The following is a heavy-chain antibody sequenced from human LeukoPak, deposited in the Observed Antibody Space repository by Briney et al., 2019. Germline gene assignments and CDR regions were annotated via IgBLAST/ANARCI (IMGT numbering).Heavy chain of an antibody. Sequence: PSETLSLTCTVSGGSISSYYWSWLRQPPGKGLEWLGYIYYSGGTNYNPSLKSRVTISVDTSKIHFSLKLSSVTAADTAAYYCARHRGGFDLWGQGTMVTVS. CDR2: IYYSGGT. J-gene: IGHJ3*01. V-gene: IGHV4-59*01. CDR3: ARHRGGFDL. CDR1: GGSISSYY. D-gene: IGHD2-15*01.